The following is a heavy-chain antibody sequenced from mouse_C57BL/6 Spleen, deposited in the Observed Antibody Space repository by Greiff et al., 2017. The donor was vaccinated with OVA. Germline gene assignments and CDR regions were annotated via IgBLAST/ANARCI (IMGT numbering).Heavy chain of an antibody. D-gene: IGHD1-1*01. CDR2: ISSGSSTI. CDR1: GFTFSDYG. CDR3: ARPATKGGFAY. Sequence: EVKVVESGGGLVKPGGSLKLSCAASGFTFSDYGMHWVRQAPEKGLEWVAYISSGSSTIYYADTVKGRFTISRDNAKNTLFLQMTRLRSEDTAMYYCARPATKGGFAYWGQGTLVTVSA. V-gene: IGHV5-17*01. J-gene: IGHJ3*01.